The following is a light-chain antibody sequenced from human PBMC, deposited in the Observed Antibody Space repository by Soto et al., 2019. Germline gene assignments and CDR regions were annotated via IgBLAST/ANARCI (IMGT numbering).Light chain of an antibody. Sequence: DIQMTQSPPSLSASVGDRVTITCRASQSASNYLHWYQQKPGKVPKLLIYGTSSLQRGVPSRFAARVSETDFTLTISSLQLDELATYYCHQTYHHPYSFGGGTKVEI. V-gene: IGKV1-39*01. J-gene: IGKJ2*03. CDR2: GTS. CDR1: QSASNY. CDR3: HQTYHHPYS.